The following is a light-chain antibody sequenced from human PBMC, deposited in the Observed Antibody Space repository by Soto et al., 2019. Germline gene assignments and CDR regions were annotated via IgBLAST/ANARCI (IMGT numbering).Light chain of an antibody. J-gene: IGKJ2*01. CDR2: GAS. CDR1: QSISSSY. V-gene: IGKV3-20*01. Sequence: EIVLTQSPGTLSLSPGERATLSCRASQSISSSYLTWYQHKPGQAPRLLIYGASSRATGIPDRFSGSGSGTDFTLTISRLEPEDFAVYYCQQYGSSSYTFGQGTQLAIK. CDR3: QQYGSSSYT.